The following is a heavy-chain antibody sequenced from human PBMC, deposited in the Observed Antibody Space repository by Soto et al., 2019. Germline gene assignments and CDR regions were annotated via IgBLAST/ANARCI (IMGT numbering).Heavy chain of an antibody. CDR2: IYGGGTT. J-gene: IGHJ4*02. Sequence: EVLLVESGGGLIQPGGSLRLSCAASGFSVSSKYMTWVRQAPGKGLEWVSVIYGGGTTYYADSVKGRFTISRDNSKTTLYLQMNSLRAEDTAVYYCVQTTGWPGFDFWGQGTLVTVSS. CDR1: GFSVSSKY. D-gene: IGHD6-19*01. CDR3: VQTTGWPGFDF. V-gene: IGHV3-53*01.